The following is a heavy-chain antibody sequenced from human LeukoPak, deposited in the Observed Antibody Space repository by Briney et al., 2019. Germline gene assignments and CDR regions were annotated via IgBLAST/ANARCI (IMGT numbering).Heavy chain of an antibody. J-gene: IGHJ4*02. V-gene: IGHV3-33*08. CDR1: GFTFSSYG. CDR3: ARDTKPRSYYYGSGSYSYDY. D-gene: IGHD3-10*01. Sequence: PGRSLRLSCAASGFTFSSYGMHWVRQAPGKGLEWVAFIRYDGSNKYYADSVKGRFTISRDNSKNTLYLQMNSLRAEDTAVYYCARDTKPRSYYYGSGSYSYDYWGQGTLVTVSS. CDR2: IRYDGSNK.